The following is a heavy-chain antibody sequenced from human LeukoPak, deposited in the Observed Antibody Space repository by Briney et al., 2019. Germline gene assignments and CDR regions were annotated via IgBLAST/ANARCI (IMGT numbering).Heavy chain of an antibody. V-gene: IGHV3-23*01. CDR2: ISGSGGST. CDR3: AKDSGSRAVAGTRFDY. D-gene: IGHD6-19*01. Sequence: GGSLGLSCTASGFTFSSYAMTWVRQGPGKGLEWVSTISGSGGSTYYADSVKGRFTISRGNSKNTLYLQMNSLRAEDTAVYYCAKDSGSRAVAGTRFDYWGQGTLVTVSS. J-gene: IGHJ4*02. CDR1: GFTFSSYA.